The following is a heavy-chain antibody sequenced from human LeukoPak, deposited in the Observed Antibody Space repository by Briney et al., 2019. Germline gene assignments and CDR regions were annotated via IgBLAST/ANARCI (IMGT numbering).Heavy chain of an antibody. V-gene: IGHV3-23*01. CDR3: AKPNYYDSSGYPYSFDY. D-gene: IGHD3-22*01. CDR1: GFTFNSYA. CDR2: ISGSGGGT. J-gene: IGHJ4*02. Sequence: GGSLRLSCAASGFTFNSYAMSWVRQAPGQGLEWVSAISGSGGGTHYADSVRGRFSISRDTSKNTLYLQMNSLIADDTAVYYCAKPNYYDSSGYPYSFDYWGQGTLVTVSS.